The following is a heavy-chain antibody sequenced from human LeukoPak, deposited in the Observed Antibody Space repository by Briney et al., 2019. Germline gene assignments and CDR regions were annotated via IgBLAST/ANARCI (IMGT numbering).Heavy chain of an antibody. J-gene: IGHJ4*02. CDR2: INHSGST. CDR1: GGSFSGYY. Sequence: NPSETLSLTCAVYGGSFSGYYWSWIRQPPGKGLEWIGEINHSGSTNYNPSLKSRVTISVDTSKNQFSLKLSSVTAADTAVYYCARSPFMVRDPDYWGQGTLVTVSS. CDR3: ARSPFMVRDPDY. V-gene: IGHV4-34*01. D-gene: IGHD3-10*01.